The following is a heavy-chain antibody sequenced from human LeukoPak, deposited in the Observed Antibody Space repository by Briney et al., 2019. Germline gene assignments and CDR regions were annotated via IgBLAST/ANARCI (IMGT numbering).Heavy chain of an antibody. CDR2: INPNSGGT. J-gene: IGHJ6*03. CDR1: GYTFTVYY. CDR3: ASGRPIPDYYYYYYMDV. V-gene: IGHV1-2*02. Sequence: GASVNVSCKASGYTFTVYYMHWVRHAPGQGLEGGGWINPNSGGTNYAQKFEGRVTMTRDTYISTAYMELSRLRSDDTAVYYCASGRPIPDYYYYYYMDVWGKGTTVTVSS. D-gene: IGHD6-25*01.